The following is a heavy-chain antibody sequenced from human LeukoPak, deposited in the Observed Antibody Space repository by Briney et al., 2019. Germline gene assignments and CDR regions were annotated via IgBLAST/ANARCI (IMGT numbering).Heavy chain of an antibody. CDR2: ISGSGGST. CDR3: AKRLYMTTVVSH. Sequence: GGSLRLSCAASGFTFSSYAMRWVRQAPGKGLEWVSAISGSGGSTYYADSVKGRFTISRDNSKNTLYLQMNSLRAEDTAVYYCAKRLYMTTVVSHWGQGTLVTVSS. CDR1: GFTFSSYA. J-gene: IGHJ4*02. D-gene: IGHD4-23*01. V-gene: IGHV3-23*01.